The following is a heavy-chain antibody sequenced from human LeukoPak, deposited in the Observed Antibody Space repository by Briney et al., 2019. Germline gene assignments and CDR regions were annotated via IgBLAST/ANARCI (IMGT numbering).Heavy chain of an antibody. D-gene: IGHD6-13*01. V-gene: IGHV3-13*04. Sequence: PGGSLRLSCAASGFTFSSYDMHWVRQATGKGLEWVSAIGPAGDTYYPGSVKGRFTISRENARNSLYLQMNSLRDGDTAVYYCARGGYSSSWSSFDYWGQGTLVTVSS. CDR3: ARGGYSSSWSSFDY. J-gene: IGHJ4*02. CDR1: GFTFSSYD. CDR2: IGPAGDT.